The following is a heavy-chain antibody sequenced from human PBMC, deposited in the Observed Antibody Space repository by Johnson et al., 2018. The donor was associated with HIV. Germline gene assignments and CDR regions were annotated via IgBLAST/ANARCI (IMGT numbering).Heavy chain of an antibody. V-gene: IGHV3-30*04. CDR2: ISYDGSNK. CDR3: ARDSGRYSSSWATFGAFDI. D-gene: IGHD6-13*01. CDR1: GFTFSSYP. J-gene: IGHJ3*02. Sequence: QVQLVESGGGVVQPGRSLRLSCVVSGFTFSSYPMHWVRQAPGKGLQWLATISYDGSNKYYADSVKGRFTISRDNSKNTLYLQMNSLRAEDTAVYYCARDSGRYSSSWATFGAFDIWGQGTMVTVSS.